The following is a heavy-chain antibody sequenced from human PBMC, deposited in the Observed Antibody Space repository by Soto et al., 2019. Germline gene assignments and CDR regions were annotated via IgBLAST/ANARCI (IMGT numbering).Heavy chain of an antibody. CDR2: IYYSGST. J-gene: IGHJ4*02. V-gene: IGHV4-31*03. CDR3: AREGIAAAGTFDY. D-gene: IGHD6-13*01. Sequence: SETLSLTCTVSGGSISSGGYYWSWIRQHPGKGLEWIGYIYYSGSTYYNPSLKSRVTISVDTSKNQFSLKLSSVTAADTAVYYCAREGIAAAGTFDYWGQGTLVTVSS. CDR1: GGSISSGGYY.